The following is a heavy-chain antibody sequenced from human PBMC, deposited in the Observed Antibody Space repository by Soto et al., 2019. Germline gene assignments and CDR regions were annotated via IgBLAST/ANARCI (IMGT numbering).Heavy chain of an antibody. V-gene: IGHV4-34*01. CDR1: GGSFSGYY. Sequence: SETLSLTCAVYGGSFSGYYWSWIRQPPGKGLEWIGEINHSGSTNYNPSLKSRVTISVDTFKNHFSLKLSSVTAADTAVYYCARVGRMTTVTQPGITTIIPLKEYYYYYMDVWGKGTTVTVSS. CDR3: ARVGRMTTVTQPGITTIIPLKEYYYYYMDV. D-gene: IGHD4-17*01. J-gene: IGHJ6*03. CDR2: INHSGST.